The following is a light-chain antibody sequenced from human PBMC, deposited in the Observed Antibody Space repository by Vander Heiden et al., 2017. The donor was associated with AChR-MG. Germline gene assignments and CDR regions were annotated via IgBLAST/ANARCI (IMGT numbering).Light chain of an antibody. CDR3: QQYSRSQT. V-gene: IGKV3-20*01. Sequence: EIVLTQSPGNLSLSPGEGASLSCRASQPLSNIYLAWYQQKPGQAPRLLISGASSRATGIPDRFSGSGSVTDFTLTISRLEPEDFAVYYCQQYSRSQTFGQGTKVEIK. CDR2: GAS. J-gene: IGKJ1*01. CDR1: QPLSNIY.